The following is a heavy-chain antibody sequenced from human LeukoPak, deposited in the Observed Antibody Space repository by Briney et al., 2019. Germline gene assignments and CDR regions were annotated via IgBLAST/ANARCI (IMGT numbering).Heavy chain of an antibody. CDR3: AKFNGGSNYYYYYDMDV. J-gene: IGHJ6*02. V-gene: IGHV3-30*18. D-gene: IGHD1-26*01. Sequence: PGGSLRLSCAASGFTFSSYAMSWVRQAPGKGLEWVAVISYDGSNKYYADSVKGRFTISRDNSKNTLYLQMNSLRAEDTAVYYCAKFNGGSNYYYYYDMDVWGQGTTVTVSS. CDR1: GFTFSSYA. CDR2: ISYDGSNK.